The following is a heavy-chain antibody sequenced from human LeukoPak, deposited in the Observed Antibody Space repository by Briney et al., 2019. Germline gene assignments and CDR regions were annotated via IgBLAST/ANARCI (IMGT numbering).Heavy chain of an antibody. D-gene: IGHD3-10*01. J-gene: IGHJ4*02. V-gene: IGHV1-2*02. Sequence: ASVKVSCKASGYTFTGYYMHWVRQAPGQGLEWMGWINPNSGGTNYAQKFQGRVTMTRDTSISTAYMELSRLRSDDPAVYYCARDYLYGSGSFDYWGQGTLVTVSS. CDR2: INPNSGGT. CDR1: GYTFTGYY. CDR3: ARDYLYGSGSFDY.